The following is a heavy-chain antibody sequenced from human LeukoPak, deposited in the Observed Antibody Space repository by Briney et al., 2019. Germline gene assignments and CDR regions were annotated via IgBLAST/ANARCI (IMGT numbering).Heavy chain of an antibody. CDR3: ARGQILINY. D-gene: IGHD2-8*01. CDR2: INHSGST. CDR1: GGSFSGYY. J-gene: IGHJ4*02. V-gene: IGHV4-34*01. Sequence: SETLSLTCAVYGGSFSGYYWSWIRQPPGKGLEWIGEINHSGSTNYNPSLKSRVTISVDTSKSQFSLKLNSVTAADTAVYYCARGQILINYWGQGTLVTVSS.